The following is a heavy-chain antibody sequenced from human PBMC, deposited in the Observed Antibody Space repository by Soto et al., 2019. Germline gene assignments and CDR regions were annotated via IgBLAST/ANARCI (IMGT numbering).Heavy chain of an antibody. CDR2: IYYSGST. CDR1: GGSISSYY. D-gene: IGHD6-19*01. V-gene: IGHV4-59*08. J-gene: IGHJ2*01. Sequence: QVQLQESGPGLVKPSETLSLTCTVSGGSISSYYWSWIRQPPGKGLEWIGDIYYSGSTNYNPSLKSRVTISVDTSKNQFSLKLSSVTAADTAVYYCARRYPVKPTGYSSGWTTNWYFDLWGRGTLVTVSS. CDR3: ARRYPVKPTGYSSGWTTNWYFDL.